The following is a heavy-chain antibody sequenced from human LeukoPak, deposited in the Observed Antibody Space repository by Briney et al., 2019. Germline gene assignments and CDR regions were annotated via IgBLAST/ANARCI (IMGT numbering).Heavy chain of an antibody. Sequence: ASVKVSCKASGYTFTSYAMHWVRQAPGQRLEWMGWINAGNGNTKYSQKFQGRVTITRDTSASTAYMELSSLRSEDTAVYYCAGVSGGWYYFDYWGQGTLVTVSS. D-gene: IGHD6-19*01. V-gene: IGHV1-3*01. CDR2: INAGNGNT. J-gene: IGHJ4*02. CDR3: AGVSGGWYYFDY. CDR1: GYTFTSYA.